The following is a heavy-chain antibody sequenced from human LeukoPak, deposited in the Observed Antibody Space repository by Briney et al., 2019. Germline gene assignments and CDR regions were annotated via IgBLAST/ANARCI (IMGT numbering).Heavy chain of an antibody. CDR1: GGSISSGGYY. Sequence: SQTLSLTCTVSGGSISSGGYYWSWIRQHPGKGLEWIGYIYYSGSTYYNPSLKSRVTISVDTSKNQFSLKLSSVTAADTAVYYCARVMGSDYYDSSGYFDYWGQGTLVTVSS. CDR3: ARVMGSDYYDSSGYFDY. J-gene: IGHJ4*02. CDR2: IYYSGST. D-gene: IGHD3-22*01. V-gene: IGHV4-31*03.